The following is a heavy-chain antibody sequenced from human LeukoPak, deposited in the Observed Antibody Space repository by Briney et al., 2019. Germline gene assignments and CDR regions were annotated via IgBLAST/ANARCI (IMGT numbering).Heavy chain of an antibody. V-gene: IGHV4-4*07. J-gene: IGHJ4*02. CDR3: ARDSARVVPAATMDYYFDY. Sequence: SETLSLTCTVSGGSISTYYWSWIRQPAGKGLEWIGRIYTSGSTNYNPSLKSRVTMSVDTSKNQFSLKLSSVTAADTAVYYCARDSARVVPAATMDYYFDYWGQGTLVTVSS. CDR2: IYTSGST. CDR1: GGSISTYY. D-gene: IGHD2-2*01.